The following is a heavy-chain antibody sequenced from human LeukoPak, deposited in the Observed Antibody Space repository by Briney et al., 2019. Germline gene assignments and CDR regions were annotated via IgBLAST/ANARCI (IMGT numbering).Heavy chain of an antibody. Sequence: SESLSLTCTVSGYSISSGYYWVWIRQPPGKVLEWIAGIQDGGSTYYNRSLKNRVAMSVDTSKKQFSLKLSSVTAADTAVYYCARARVYYYDRSGYYVFDYWGQGTLVTVSS. CDR1: GYSISSGYY. J-gene: IGHJ4*02. CDR2: IQDGGST. CDR3: ARARVYYYDRSGYYVFDY. V-gene: IGHV4-38-2*02. D-gene: IGHD3-22*01.